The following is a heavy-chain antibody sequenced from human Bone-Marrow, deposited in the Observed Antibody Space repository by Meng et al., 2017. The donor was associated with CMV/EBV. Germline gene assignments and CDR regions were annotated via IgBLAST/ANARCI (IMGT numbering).Heavy chain of an antibody. CDR3: ARGSSSSTSRRGYFDD. D-gene: IGHD2-2*01. CDR1: GYTFTSYY. Sequence: ASVKVSCKASGYTFTSYYMHWVRQAPGQGLEWMGIINPSGGSTSYAQKFQGRVTMTRDTSTSTVYMELSSLRSEDTAVYYCARGSSSSTSRRGYFDDWGQGNLVTVSS. CDR2: INPSGGST. J-gene: IGHJ4*02. V-gene: IGHV1-46*01.